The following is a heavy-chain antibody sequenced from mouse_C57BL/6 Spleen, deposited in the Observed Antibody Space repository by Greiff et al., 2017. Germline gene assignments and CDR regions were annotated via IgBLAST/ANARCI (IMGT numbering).Heavy chain of an antibody. J-gene: IGHJ1*03. CDR3: ARIPPDYGSVYFDV. Sequence: QVTLKVCGPGILQPSQTLSLTCSFSGFSLSTFGMGVGWIRQPSGKGLEWLAPIWWDDDKYYNPALKSQLTISKDTSKNQVFLKIANVDTADTATYYCARIPPDYGSVYFDVWGTGTTVTVSS. D-gene: IGHD1-1*01. V-gene: IGHV8-8*01. CDR2: IWWDDDK. CDR1: GFSLSTFGMG.